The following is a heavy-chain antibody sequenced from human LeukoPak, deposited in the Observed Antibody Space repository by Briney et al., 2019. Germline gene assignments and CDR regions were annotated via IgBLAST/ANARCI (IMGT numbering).Heavy chain of an antibody. CDR2: ISSSSSYI. Sequence: FTFSSYSMNSVLHATGKGLEWVSSISSSSSYIYYADSVKGRFTISRDNAKNSLYLQMNSLRAEDTAVYYCAGPPGGGYGYWGQGTLVTVSS. J-gene: IGHJ4*02. CDR1: FTFSSYS. V-gene: IGHV3-21*01. CDR3: AGPPGGGYGY. D-gene: IGHD5-12*01.